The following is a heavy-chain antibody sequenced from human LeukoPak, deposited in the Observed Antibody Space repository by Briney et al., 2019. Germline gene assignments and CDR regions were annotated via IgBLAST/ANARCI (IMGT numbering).Heavy chain of an antibody. CDR1: GYTFTGYY. J-gene: IGHJ4*02. D-gene: IGHD2-2*01. CDR2: INPNSGGT. CDR3: ARFVVVVPAAFFDY. Sequence: ASVKVSCKASGYTFTGYYMHWVRQAPGQGLGWMGRINPNSGGTNYAQKFQGRVTMTRDTSISTAYMELSRLRSDDTAVYYCARFVVVVPAAFFDYWGQGTLVTVSS. V-gene: IGHV1-2*06.